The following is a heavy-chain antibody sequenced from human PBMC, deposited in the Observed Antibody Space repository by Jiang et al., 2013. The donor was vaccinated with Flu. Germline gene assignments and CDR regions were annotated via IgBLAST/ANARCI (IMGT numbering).Heavy chain of an antibody. V-gene: IGHV1-18*01. CDR2: INPNNGHT. J-gene: IGHJ3*01. CDR1: GYTFTNYG. D-gene: IGHD3-22*01. Sequence: SGAEVKKPGASVKVSCKASGYTFTNYGISWVRQAPGQGLEWMGWINPNNGHTDYAQKLQGRVTLTTDTSTTTAYMDLRSLRSDDTAMYYCVRVYSWDYYSTSVFQTSAFDVWGRGTMVTVSS. CDR3: VRVYSWDYYSTSVFQTSAFDV.